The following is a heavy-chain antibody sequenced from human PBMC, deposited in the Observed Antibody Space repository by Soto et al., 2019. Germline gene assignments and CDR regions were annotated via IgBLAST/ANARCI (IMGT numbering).Heavy chain of an antibody. J-gene: IGHJ6*03. V-gene: IGHV1-69*02. CDR3: ARGFACSSTSCYVRYYYYYMDV. Sequence: SVKVSCKASGGTFSSYTISWVRQAPGQGLEWMGRIIPILGIANYAQKFQGRVTITADKSTSTAYMELSSLRSEDTAVYYCARGFACSSTSCYVRYYYYYMDVWGKGTTVTVSS. D-gene: IGHD2-2*01. CDR2: IIPILGIA. CDR1: GGTFSSYT.